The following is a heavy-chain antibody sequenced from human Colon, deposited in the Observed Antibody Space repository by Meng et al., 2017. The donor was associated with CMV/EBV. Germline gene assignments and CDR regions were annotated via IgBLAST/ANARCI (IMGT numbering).Heavy chain of an antibody. CDR3: ALYYYGSGTSKFDY. CDR2: MNPSTGNT. V-gene: IGHV1-8*01. CDR1: GYTFTSFD. J-gene: IGHJ4*02. Sequence: SGYTFTSFDIHWVRQASGQGLEWMGWMNPSTGNTDYAQKFQGRVTMTRDTSTTTAYLDLSSLRSDDTAVYYCALYYYGSGTSKFDYWGQGTLVTVSS. D-gene: IGHD3-10*01.